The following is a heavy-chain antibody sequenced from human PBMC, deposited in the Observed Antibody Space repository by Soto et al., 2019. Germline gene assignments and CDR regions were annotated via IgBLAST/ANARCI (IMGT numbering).Heavy chain of an antibody. D-gene: IGHD5-18*01. CDR1: GGTFSSYT. Sequence: SVKVSCKASGGTFSSYTISWVRQAPGQGLEWMGRIIPILGIANYAQKFQGRVTITGDKSTSTAYMELSRLRSDDTAVYYCARVGYSYGPYGMDVWGQGTTVTVSS. V-gene: IGHV1-69*02. CDR2: IIPILGIA. CDR3: ARVGYSYGPYGMDV. J-gene: IGHJ6*02.